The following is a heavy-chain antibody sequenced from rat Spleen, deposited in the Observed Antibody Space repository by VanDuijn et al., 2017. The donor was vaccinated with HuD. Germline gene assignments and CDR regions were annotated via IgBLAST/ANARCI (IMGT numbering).Heavy chain of an antibody. D-gene: IGHD4-3*01. Sequence: EVELVESGGGLVQPGRSMKLSCAASGFTFSNYGMAWVRQAPTKGLEWVASISTSGGSTYYRDSVKGRFTISRANSENSVYLQMNSLRSEDTATYYCARHNSGYGYMDAWGQGASVTVSS. V-gene: IGHV5S13*01. J-gene: IGHJ4*01. CDR2: ISTSGGST. CDR3: ARHNSGYGYMDA. CDR1: GFTFSNYG.